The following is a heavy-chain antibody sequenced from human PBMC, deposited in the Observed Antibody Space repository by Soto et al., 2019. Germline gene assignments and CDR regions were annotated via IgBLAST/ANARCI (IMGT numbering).Heavy chain of an antibody. CDR3: ARLYSGSHADFDY. Sequence: EVQLLESGGGLVQPGGSLRLSCGASGFTFSSYEMNWVRQAPGKGLEWVSYISSSGSHMYYADSVKGRFTISRDNAKNSLYLQMNSLRAEDTAVYYCARLYSGSHADFDYWGQGTLVTVSS. D-gene: IGHD1-26*01. V-gene: IGHV3-48*03. J-gene: IGHJ4*02. CDR2: ISSSGSHM. CDR1: GFTFSSYE.